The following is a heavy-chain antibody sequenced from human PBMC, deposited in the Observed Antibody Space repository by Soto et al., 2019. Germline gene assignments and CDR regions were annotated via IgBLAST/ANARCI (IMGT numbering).Heavy chain of an antibody. CDR2: ISYDGSNK. V-gene: IGHV3-30*18. J-gene: IGHJ6*02. D-gene: IGHD6-6*01. Sequence: GGSLRLSCAASGFTFSSYGMHWVRQAPGKGLEWVAVISYDGSNKYYADSVKGRFTISRDNSKNTLYLQMNSLRAEDTAVYYCAKAVAARPPYYYGMDVWGQGTTVTVSS. CDR1: GFTFSSYG. CDR3: AKAVAARPPYYYGMDV.